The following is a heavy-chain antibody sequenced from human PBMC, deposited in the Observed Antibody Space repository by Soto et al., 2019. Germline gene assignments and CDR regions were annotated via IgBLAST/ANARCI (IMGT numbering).Heavy chain of an antibody. CDR3: AKDCIGVVADAFDI. J-gene: IGHJ3*02. Sequence: GGSLRLSCAASGFTFSSYGMTWVRQAPGKGLEWVSGISGSGGSTYYADSVKGRFTISRDNSKSTLYLQMNSLRAGETAVYYCAKDCIGVVADAFDIWGQGTIVTVSS. CDR1: GFTFSSYG. CDR2: ISGSGGST. V-gene: IGHV3-23*01. D-gene: IGHD2-15*01.